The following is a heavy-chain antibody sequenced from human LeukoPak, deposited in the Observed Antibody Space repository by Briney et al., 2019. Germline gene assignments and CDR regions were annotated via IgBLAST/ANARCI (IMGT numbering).Heavy chain of an antibody. V-gene: IGHV3-23*01. D-gene: IGHD6-13*01. J-gene: IGHJ4*02. CDR1: GFTFSSYA. CDR3: AKTGSSSWGYFDY. CDR2: ITASGGST. Sequence: GGSLRLSCAASGFTFSSYAMNWVRQSPGKGLEWVSAITASGGSTYYADSVKGRFSISRDNSKNTLYLQMNSLRAEDTAVYYCAKTGSSSWGYFDYWGQGTLVTVSS.